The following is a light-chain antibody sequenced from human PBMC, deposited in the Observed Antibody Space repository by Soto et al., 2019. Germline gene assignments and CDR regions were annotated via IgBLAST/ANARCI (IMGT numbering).Light chain of an antibody. J-gene: IGLJ7*01. CDR3: QTWGTGIPVV. CDR1: SGHSNNA. V-gene: IGLV4-69*01. CDR2: VNSDSSH. Sequence: QPVLTQSPSASASLGASGKLTCTLSSGHSNNAIAWHQQKPQKGPRYLMNVNSDSSHIKGDCIPDRFSGTSSGAGRYLTIARLQAEDEYDYYCQTWGTGIPVVFGGGTQLTVL.